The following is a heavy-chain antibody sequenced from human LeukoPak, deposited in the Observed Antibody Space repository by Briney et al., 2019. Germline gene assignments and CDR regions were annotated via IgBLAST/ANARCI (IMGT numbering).Heavy chain of an antibody. CDR2: IMQDGSEK. V-gene: IGHV3-7*01. Sequence: PGGSLRLSCAASGFTFRNYWMSWVRQAPGKGLEWVANIMQDGSEKYYVDSVKGRFTISRDNVKNSLYLQMNSLRAEDTAVYYCARVCSGGSCRDYWGQGTLVTVSS. D-gene: IGHD2-15*01. CDR3: ARVCSGGSCRDY. J-gene: IGHJ4*02. CDR1: GFTFRNYW.